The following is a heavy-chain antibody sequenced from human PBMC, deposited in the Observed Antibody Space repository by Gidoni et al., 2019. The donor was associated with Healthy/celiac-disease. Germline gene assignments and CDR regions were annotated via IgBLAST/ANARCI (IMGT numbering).Heavy chain of an antibody. V-gene: IGHV3-15*01. CDR2: IKSKTDGGTT. CDR1: GFTFSNAW. Sequence: EVQLVESGGGLVKPGGSLRLSCAASGFTFSNAWMSWVRQAPGKGLEWVGRIKSKTDGGTTDYAATVKGRFTISRDDSKNTLYLQMNSLKTEDTAVYYCTTENIVGATTDDYWGQGTLVTVSS. J-gene: IGHJ4*02. D-gene: IGHD1-26*01. CDR3: TTENIVGATTDDY.